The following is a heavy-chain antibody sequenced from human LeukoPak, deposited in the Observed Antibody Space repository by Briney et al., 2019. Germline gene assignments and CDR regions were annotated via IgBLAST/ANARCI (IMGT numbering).Heavy chain of an antibody. J-gene: IGHJ6*03. D-gene: IGHD2-15*01. V-gene: IGHV1-24*01. Sequence: ASVKVSCKVSGHTLTELSMHWVRQAPGKGLEWMGGFDPEDGETIYAQKFQGRVTMTEDTSTDTAYMELSSLRSEDTAVYYCSGSLHYYYYYYMDVWGKGTTVTVSS. CDR1: GHTLTELS. CDR2: FDPEDGET. CDR3: SGSLHYYYYYYMDV.